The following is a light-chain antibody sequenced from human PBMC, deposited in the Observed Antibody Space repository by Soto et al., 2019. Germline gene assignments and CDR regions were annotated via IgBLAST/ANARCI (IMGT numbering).Light chain of an antibody. J-gene: IGLJ2*01. Sequence: QSVLTQPASVSGSPGQSITISCTGTSSDVGGYHYVSWYQQHPGKAPKLIIYDVSNRPSGVSTRFSGSKSGNTASLTISGLQAEDEADYYCSSYGSSSKDVVFGGGTKLTVL. CDR2: DVS. CDR1: SSDVGGYHY. V-gene: IGLV2-14*03. CDR3: SSYGSSSKDVV.